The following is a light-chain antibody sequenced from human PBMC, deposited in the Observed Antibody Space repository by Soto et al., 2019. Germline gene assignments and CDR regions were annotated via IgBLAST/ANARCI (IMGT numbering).Light chain of an antibody. CDR1: QSISTY. V-gene: IGKV1-39*01. CDR2: GAY. Sequence: DIQMTQSPSSLSASLGDRVTVTCRASQSISTYLNWFQQRPGKAPNLLIYGAYTLQDGVPSRFSGSGSETEFTLTISSLQPEDFATYYCQQSFGAPRTFGQGTRVDIK. CDR3: QQSFGAPRT. J-gene: IGKJ1*01.